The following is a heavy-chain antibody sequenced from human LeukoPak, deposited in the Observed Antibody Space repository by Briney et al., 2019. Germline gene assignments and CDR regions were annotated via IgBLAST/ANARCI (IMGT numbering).Heavy chain of an antibody. CDR3: AREGNECPPPLGDF. D-gene: IGHD1-1*01. CDR2: IRSKTYGGTT. V-gene: IGHV3-49*04. Sequence: GGSLRLSCTTSGFSFADYAMSWVRQAPGKGLEWVGLIRSKTYGGTTEYAASLKGRFTISRDDSKSIVYLQMNSLKIEHTAVYYCAREGNECPPPLGDFWGQGTLVTVSS. J-gene: IGHJ4*02. CDR1: GFSFADYA.